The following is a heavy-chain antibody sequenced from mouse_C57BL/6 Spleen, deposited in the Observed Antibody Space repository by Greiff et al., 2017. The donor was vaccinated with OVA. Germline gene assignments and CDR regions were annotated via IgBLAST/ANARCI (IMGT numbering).Heavy chain of an antibody. Sequence: QVQLKESGPGLVAPSQSLSITCTVSGFSLTSYAISWVRQPPGKGLEWLGVIWTGGGTNYNSALKSRLSISKDNSKSQVFLKMNSLQTDDTARYNSARDPYDDDSSRGYFDVWGTGTTVTVSS. CDR3: ARDPYDDDSSRGYFDV. CDR2: IWTGGGT. J-gene: IGHJ1*03. V-gene: IGHV2-9-1*01. CDR1: GFSLTSYA. D-gene: IGHD1-1*01.